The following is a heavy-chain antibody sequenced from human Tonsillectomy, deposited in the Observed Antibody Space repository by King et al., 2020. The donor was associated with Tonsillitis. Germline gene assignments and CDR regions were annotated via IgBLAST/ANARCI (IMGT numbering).Heavy chain of an antibody. CDR3: ATELVGYLEWLNIDHYGVDV. Sequence: VQLVESGGGLVQPGGSLRLSCVASGFPLTKYAMSWVRKAPGKGLEWVSAFSGGGDTTYYADSVKGRFTISRDRSKNTLFLQMNSLRAEDTAVYYCATELVGYLEWLNIDHYGVDVWGRGTTVTVSS. D-gene: IGHD3-3*01. CDR1: GFPLTKYA. V-gene: IGHV3-23*04. J-gene: IGHJ6*02. CDR2: FSGGGDTT.